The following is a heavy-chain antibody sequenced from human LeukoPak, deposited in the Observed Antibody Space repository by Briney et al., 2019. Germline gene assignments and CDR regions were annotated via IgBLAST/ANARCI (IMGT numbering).Heavy chain of an antibody. Sequence: GGSLRLSCAASGFTFSSYAMHWVRQAPGKGLECVSAITSDGGSTYYANSVEGRFTISRDNSKNTLYLQMGSLRAEDMAVYYCARRDADMAGSGFDIWGQGTMVTVSS. V-gene: IGHV3-64*01. D-gene: IGHD5-18*01. CDR1: GFTFSSYA. J-gene: IGHJ3*02. CDR3: ARRDADMAGSGFDI. CDR2: ITSDGGST.